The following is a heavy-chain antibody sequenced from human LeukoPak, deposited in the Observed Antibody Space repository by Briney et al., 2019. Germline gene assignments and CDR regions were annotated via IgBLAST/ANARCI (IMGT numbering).Heavy chain of an antibody. D-gene: IGHD4-17*01. CDR3: ARGPTMTTDY. J-gene: IGHJ4*02. CDR1: GGSMNNYY. V-gene: IGHV4-59*01. Sequence: TPSETLSLTCTVSGGSMNNYYWTWIRQPPGKGLEWIGYIFYSGGTSYNPSLKSRVTVSLDTSKNQFSLKLRSVTAADTAVYYCARGPTMTTDYWGQGILVTVSS. CDR2: IFYSGGT.